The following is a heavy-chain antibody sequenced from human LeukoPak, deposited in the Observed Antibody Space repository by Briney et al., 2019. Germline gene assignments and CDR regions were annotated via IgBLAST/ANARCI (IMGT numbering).Heavy chain of an antibody. CDR2: INGDGSST. Sequence: PGGSLRLSCAVSGFTFSSYWMHWVRQAPGKGLVWVARINGDGSSTRYADSVKGRFTISRDNAKNTLFLQMNSLRAEDTAVYFCASELVVRAGDYFDNWGQRTLVTVSS. CDR3: ASELVVRAGDYFDN. CDR1: GFTFSSYW. D-gene: IGHD2-2*01. J-gene: IGHJ4*02. V-gene: IGHV3-74*01.